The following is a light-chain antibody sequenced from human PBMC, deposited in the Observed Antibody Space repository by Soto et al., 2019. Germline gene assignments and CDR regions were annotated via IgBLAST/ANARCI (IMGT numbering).Light chain of an antibody. CDR1: SSDVGAYNY. CDR3: SSYTSSSSWV. Sequence: QSVLTQPASVSGSPGQSITISCTGNSSDVGAYNYVSWYQQHSGKAPKLIIYEVTNRPSGVSNRFSASKSGNTASLTIFGLQAEDEADYYCSSYTSSSSWVFGGGTKVTVL. CDR2: EVT. V-gene: IGLV2-14*01. J-gene: IGLJ3*02.